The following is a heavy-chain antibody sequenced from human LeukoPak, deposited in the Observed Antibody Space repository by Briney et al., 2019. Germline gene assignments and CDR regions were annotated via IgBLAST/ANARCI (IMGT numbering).Heavy chain of an antibody. D-gene: IGHD3-22*01. CDR3: ARRRYYDGSGYLE. Sequence: SETLSLTCSVSGDSISRSDSYWDWIRQPPGKGLEWIGTLYYSGRTYYSPALKSRVTMSVDTSNNQFSLNLRSVTAADTAVYYCARRRYYDGSGYLEWGQGTLLSVSS. V-gene: IGHV4-39*01. CDR1: GDSISRSDSY. J-gene: IGHJ1*01. CDR2: LYYSGRT.